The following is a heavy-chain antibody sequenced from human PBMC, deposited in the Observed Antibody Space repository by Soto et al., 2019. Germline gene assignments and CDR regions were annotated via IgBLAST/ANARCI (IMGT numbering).Heavy chain of an antibody. CDR1: GFTFSSYA. Sequence: GGSLRLSCAASGFTFSSYAMSWVRQAPGKGLEWVSAISGSGGSTYYADSAKGRFTISRDNSKNTLYLQMNSLRAEDTAVYYCAKSRLGPLTWIQNYYFDYWGQGTLVTVSS. D-gene: IGHD5-18*01. CDR2: ISGSGGST. J-gene: IGHJ4*02. CDR3: AKSRLGPLTWIQNYYFDY. V-gene: IGHV3-23*01.